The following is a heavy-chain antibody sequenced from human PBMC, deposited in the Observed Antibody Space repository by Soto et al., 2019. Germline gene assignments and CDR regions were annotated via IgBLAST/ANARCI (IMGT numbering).Heavy chain of an antibody. CDR1: GGTLSSYA. Sequence: GASVKVSCKASGGTLSSYAISWVRQAPGQGIEWMGGIIPIFGTANYAQKFQGRVTITADESTSTAYMELSSLRSEDTAVYYCARDPDSSPRYGMDVWGQGTTVTVSS. V-gene: IGHV1-69*13. J-gene: IGHJ6*02. CDR2: IIPIFGTA. D-gene: IGHD6-19*01. CDR3: ARDPDSSPRYGMDV.